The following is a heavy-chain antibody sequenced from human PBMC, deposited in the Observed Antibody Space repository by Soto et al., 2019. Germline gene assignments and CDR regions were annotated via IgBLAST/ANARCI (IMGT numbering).Heavy chain of an antibody. D-gene: IGHD6-6*01. Sequence: PSETLSLTCSVSGDSISTNAYYWTWIRQHPAKGLEWLGYIFYSGDTYYNPSLKSRVTISIDTSQKEFSLRLTSVTAADTAVYYCARVGSSIATRPFDYWGQGTLVTVSS. CDR2: IFYSGDT. V-gene: IGHV4-31*03. J-gene: IGHJ4*02. CDR3: ARVGSSIATRPFDY. CDR1: GDSISTNAYY.